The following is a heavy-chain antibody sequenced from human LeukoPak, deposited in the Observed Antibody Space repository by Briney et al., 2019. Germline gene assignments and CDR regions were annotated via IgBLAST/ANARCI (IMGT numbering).Heavy chain of an antibody. J-gene: IGHJ4*02. Sequence: PGGSLRLSCAASGFTFSDYGMSWVRQAPGKGLEWVSANSGSGGSTYYADSVKGRFTISRDNSKNTLYLQMNSLRAEDTAVYYCAKALGWLLPQWYFDYWGQGTLVTVSS. CDR1: GFTFSDYG. CDR3: AKALGWLLPQWYFDY. CDR2: NSGSGGST. V-gene: IGHV3-23*01. D-gene: IGHD3-3*01.